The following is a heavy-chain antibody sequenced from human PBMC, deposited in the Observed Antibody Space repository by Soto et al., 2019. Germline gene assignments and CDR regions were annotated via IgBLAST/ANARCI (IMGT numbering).Heavy chain of an antibody. J-gene: IGHJ4*02. CDR2: IYHSGST. V-gene: IGHV4-30-2*01. D-gene: IGHD3-22*01. CDR3: ARGAVVNFDS. CDR1: GGSLSRGGSS. Sequence: PSETLSLTCAVSGGSLSRGGSSWAWVRQPPGKGLEWIGYIYHSGSTYYNPSLKSRVTISLDRSKNQFSLRLSSVTAADTAVYYCARGAVVNFDSWGQGTLVTVSS.